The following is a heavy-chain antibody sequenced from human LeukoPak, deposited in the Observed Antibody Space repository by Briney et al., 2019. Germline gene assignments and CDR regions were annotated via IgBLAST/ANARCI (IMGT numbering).Heavy chain of an antibody. CDR1: GFTFNNYV. D-gene: IGHD3-3*01. Sequence: GGSLRLSCAASGFTFNNYVVHWVRQTPGKGLEWMAVISQDGTSKNYADSVKGRFSISGDKSKDMVYLQMDSLTPEDSAVYFCGRDPDRLLVFGLDVWGQGTTVIVSS. V-gene: IGHV3-30-3*01. CDR2: ISQDGTSK. CDR3: GRDPDRLLVFGLDV. J-gene: IGHJ6*02.